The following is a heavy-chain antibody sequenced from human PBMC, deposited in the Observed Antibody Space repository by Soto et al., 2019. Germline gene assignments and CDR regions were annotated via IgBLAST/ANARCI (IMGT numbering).Heavy chain of an antibody. D-gene: IGHD6-13*01. CDR3: ARGSSPVDFDY. V-gene: IGHV1-18*01. CDR2: INAYNGNT. Sequence: QVQLVQSGAEVKKPGASVKVSCKASGYTFSNYGISWVRQAPGQGLEWMGWINAYNGNTNFAQKFQDRLTMTTDTSMSTGYLELRSLTSDDTALYYGARGSSPVDFDYWGQGTLVTVSS. J-gene: IGHJ4*02. CDR1: GYTFSNYG.